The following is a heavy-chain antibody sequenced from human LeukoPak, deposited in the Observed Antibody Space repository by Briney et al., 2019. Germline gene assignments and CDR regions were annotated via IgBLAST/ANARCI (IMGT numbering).Heavy chain of an antibody. CDR2: IKQDGSEK. CDR3: ARDSISMLSTSDY. D-gene: IGHD3-10*02. Sequence: GGSLRLSCAASGFTFSSYWMSWVRQAPGKGLEWVANIKQDGSEKYYVDSVKGRFAISRDNAKNSLYLQMNSLRAEDTAVYYCARDSISMLSTSDYWGQGTLVTVSS. J-gene: IGHJ4*02. V-gene: IGHV3-7*01. CDR1: GFTFSSYW.